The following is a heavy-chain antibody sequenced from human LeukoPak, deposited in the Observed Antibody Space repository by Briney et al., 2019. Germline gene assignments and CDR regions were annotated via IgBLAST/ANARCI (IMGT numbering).Heavy chain of an antibody. Sequence: PGGSLRLPCAASGFTCSSYWMSWLLNAPGKGLEWVSAISGSGRSTYYADSVKGRFTISRDNAKNSLYLQMNSLRAEDTAVYYCARWFGDAFDIWGQGTMVTVSS. CDR2: ISGSGRST. CDR3: ARWFGDAFDI. J-gene: IGHJ3*02. CDR1: GFTCSSYW. V-gene: IGHV3-23*01. D-gene: IGHD3-10*01.